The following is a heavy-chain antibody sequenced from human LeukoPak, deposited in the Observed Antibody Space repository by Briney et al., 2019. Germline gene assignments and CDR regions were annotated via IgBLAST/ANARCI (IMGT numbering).Heavy chain of an antibody. J-gene: IGHJ3*02. CDR3: ARARNYDFWTDAFDI. D-gene: IGHD3-3*01. CDR1: GFSFSRYS. Sequence: PGGSLRLSCAASGFSFSRYSLTWVRQAPGKGLEWVANIKQDGSEKYYVDSVKGRFTISRDNAKNSLYLQMNSLRAEDTAVYYCARARNYDFWTDAFDIWGQGTMVTVSS. V-gene: IGHV3-7*01. CDR2: IKQDGSEK.